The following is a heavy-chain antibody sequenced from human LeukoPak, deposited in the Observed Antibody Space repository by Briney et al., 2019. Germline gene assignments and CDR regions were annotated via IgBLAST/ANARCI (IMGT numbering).Heavy chain of an antibody. Sequence: GGSLRLSCAASGFTFSSYAMHWVRQAPGKGLEYVSAISSNGGSTYYANSVKGRFTISRDNSKNTLYLQMGSLRAEDMAVYYCARDQRVYGSRSSGSFDYWGQGTLVTVSS. V-gene: IGHV3-64*01. CDR3: ARDQRVYGSRSSGSFDY. CDR1: GFTFSSYA. D-gene: IGHD3-10*01. CDR2: ISSNGGST. J-gene: IGHJ4*02.